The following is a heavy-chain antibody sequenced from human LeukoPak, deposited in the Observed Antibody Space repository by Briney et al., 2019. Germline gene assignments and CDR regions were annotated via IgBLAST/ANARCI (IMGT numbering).Heavy chain of an antibody. D-gene: IGHD2/OR15-2a*01. CDR2: ISGSGGST. J-gene: IGHJ4*02. Sequence: GGSLRLSCAASGFAFSTYAMGWVRQAPGKGLEWVSTISGSGGSTDYADSVKGRFTISRDNSKNTLYLQMNTLRAEDTAVYFCASDRNSNNWFYYWGQGTLVTVSS. V-gene: IGHV3-23*01. CDR1: GFAFSTYA. CDR3: ASDRNSNNWFYY.